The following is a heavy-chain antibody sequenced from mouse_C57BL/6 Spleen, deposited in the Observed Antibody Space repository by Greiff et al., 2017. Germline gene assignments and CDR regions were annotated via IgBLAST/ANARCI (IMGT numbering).Heavy chain of an antibody. CDR1: GYTFTSYW. D-gene: IGHD2-5*01. Sequence: QVQLQQPGAELVMPGASVKLSCKASGYTFTSYWMHWVKQRPGQGLEWIGEIDPSDSYTNYNQKFKGKSTLTVDKSSSTAYMQLSSLTSEDSAVYYCARKYSNDAMDYWGQGTSVTVSS. CDR2: IDPSDSYT. CDR3: ARKYSNDAMDY. J-gene: IGHJ4*01. V-gene: IGHV1-69*01.